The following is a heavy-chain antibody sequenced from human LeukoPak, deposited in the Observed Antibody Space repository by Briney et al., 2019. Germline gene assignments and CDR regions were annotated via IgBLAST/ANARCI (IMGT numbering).Heavy chain of an antibody. CDR3: ARDLVPYYYDSSGYYYVY. CDR1: GYTFTSYG. V-gene: IGHV1-18*01. J-gene: IGHJ4*02. CDR2: ISAYNGNT. D-gene: IGHD3-22*01. Sequence: ASVKVSCKASGYTFTSYGISWVRQAPGQRLEWMGWISAYNGNTNYAQKLQGRVTMTTDTSTSTAYMELRSLRSDDTAVYYCARDLVPYYYDSSGYYYVYWGQGTLVTVSS.